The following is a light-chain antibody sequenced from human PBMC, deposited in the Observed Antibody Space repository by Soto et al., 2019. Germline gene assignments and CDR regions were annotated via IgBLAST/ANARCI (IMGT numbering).Light chain of an antibody. V-gene: IGKV3-20*01. CDR3: QQYHNTPIT. J-gene: IGKJ5*01. Sequence: IVLTQSPCTLSLSPGERATLSCRASQSVSSNYLAWYQQIPGQAPRLLIYGVSSRAAGIPDRFSGSGSGTDFTLTINRLEPEDFAVYYCQQYHNTPITFGQGTRLEIK. CDR2: GVS. CDR1: QSVSSNY.